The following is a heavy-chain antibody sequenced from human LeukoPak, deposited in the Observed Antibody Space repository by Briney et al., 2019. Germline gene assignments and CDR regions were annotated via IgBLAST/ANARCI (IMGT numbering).Heavy chain of an antibody. CDR3: ARDVGFVDSSGYSDAFDI. CDR2: IIPNSGGT. CDR1: GYTFTGYY. D-gene: IGHD3-22*01. Sequence: GASVKVSCKASGYTFTGYYMHWVRQAPGQGLEWMGWIIPNSGGTNYAQKFQGRVTMTRDTSITTAYMELSRLRSDDTAVYYCARDVGFVDSSGYSDAFDIWGQGTMVTVSS. V-gene: IGHV1-2*02. J-gene: IGHJ3*02.